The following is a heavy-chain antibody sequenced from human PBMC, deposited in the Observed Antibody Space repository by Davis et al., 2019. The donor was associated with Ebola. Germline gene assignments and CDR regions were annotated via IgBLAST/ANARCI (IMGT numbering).Heavy chain of an antibody. Sequence: GESLKISCAASGFTFRSYWMSWVRQAPGKGLEWVAKIKEDGSGKLEVDSVKGRFTISRDNAKDSLYLQMNSLRGADTAVYKCVRDNWFGGMDVWGQGTTVTVSS. CDR3: VRDNWFGGMDV. V-gene: IGHV3-7*01. CDR2: IKEDGSGK. D-gene: IGHD3-10*01. CDR1: GFTFRSYW. J-gene: IGHJ6*02.